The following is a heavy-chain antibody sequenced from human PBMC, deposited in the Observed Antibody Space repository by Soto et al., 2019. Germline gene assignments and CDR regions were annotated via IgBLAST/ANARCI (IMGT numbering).Heavy chain of an antibody. CDR1: GGSISSGGYY. J-gene: IGHJ6*02. D-gene: IGHD6-13*01. Sequence: QVQLQESGPGLVKPSQTLSLTCTVSGGSISSGGYYWSWIRQHPGKGLEWIGYIYYSGSTYYNPSLKSRVTISVDTSKNQFSLKLSSVTAADTAVYYCARGYHSSSWYADYYYYYGMDVWGQGTTVTVSS. V-gene: IGHV4-31*03. CDR2: IYYSGST. CDR3: ARGYHSSSWYADYYYYYGMDV.